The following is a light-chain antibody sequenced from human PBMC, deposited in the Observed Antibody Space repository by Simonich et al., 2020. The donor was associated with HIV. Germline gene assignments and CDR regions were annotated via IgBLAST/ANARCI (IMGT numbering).Light chain of an antibody. CDR2: RTT. V-gene: IGLV1-44*01. J-gene: IGLJ2*01. CDR1: ISNIGSNT. CDR3: AAWDDSLV. Sequence: QSVLTQPPSASGTPGQRVTNSCSGSISNIGSNTVNWYQQLPGTAPKLLIYRTTQRPSVVPDRFSGSKSGTSASLAISGLQSEDEADYYCAAWDDSLVFGGGTKLTVL.